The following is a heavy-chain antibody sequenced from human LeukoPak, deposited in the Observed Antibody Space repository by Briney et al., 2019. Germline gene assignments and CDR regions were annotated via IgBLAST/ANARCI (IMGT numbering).Heavy chain of an antibody. V-gene: IGHV3-66*03. Sequence: AGGSLRLSCAVSGFRVSDYYMSWVRQAPGKGLEWVGLIRDSGEAFYADFVRGRFAISRDESENTLYLQMNSLRVEDTAVYFCARDRAALQDWVAFDPWGQGTPVIVSS. CDR1: GFRVSDYY. CDR2: IRDSGEA. CDR3: ARDRAALQDWVAFDP. D-gene: IGHD3/OR15-3a*01. J-gene: IGHJ5*02.